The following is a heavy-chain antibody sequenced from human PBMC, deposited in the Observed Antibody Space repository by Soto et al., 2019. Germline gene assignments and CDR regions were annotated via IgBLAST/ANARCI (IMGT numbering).Heavy chain of an antibody. Sequence: GGSLRLSCAASGFTFSSYWMSWVRQAPGKGLEWVANIKQDGSEKYYVDSVKGRFTISRDNAKNSLYLQMNSLRAEDTAVYYCLNYDYIWGSYDYWGQGTLVTVFS. D-gene: IGHD3-16*01. CDR3: LNYDYIWGSYDY. J-gene: IGHJ4*02. CDR2: IKQDGSEK. CDR1: GFTFSSYW. V-gene: IGHV3-7*01.